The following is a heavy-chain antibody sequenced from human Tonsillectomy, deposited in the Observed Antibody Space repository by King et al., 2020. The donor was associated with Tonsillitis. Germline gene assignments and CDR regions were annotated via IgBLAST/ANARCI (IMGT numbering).Heavy chain of an antibody. CDR3: ARGRGCSSTSCYWRKKDYYYYYYMDV. D-gene: IGHD2-2*01. J-gene: IGHJ6*03. CDR1: GGSFSGYY. CDR2: INHSGST. V-gene: IGHV4-34*01. Sequence: VQLQQWGAGLLKPSETLSLTCAVYGGSFSGYYWSWIRQPPGKGLEWIGEINHSGSTNYNPSLKSRVTISVDTSKNQFSLKLSSVTAADTAVYYCARGRGCSSTSCYWRKKDYYYYYYMDVWGKGTTVTVSS.